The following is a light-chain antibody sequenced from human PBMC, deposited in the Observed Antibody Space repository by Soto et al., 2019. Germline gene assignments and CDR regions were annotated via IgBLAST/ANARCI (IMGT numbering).Light chain of an antibody. V-gene: IGKV1-39*01. CDR1: QTISGY. Sequence: DIQLTQTPSSLSASVGDRVTITCRSSQTISGYVNWYQQQPGKAPKLLISASYDLQSGVPSRFSGSESGTDFTLTISSLQPEDFAVYYCQQYGSLVPGLTFGGGTKVEIK. CDR3: QQYGSLVPGLT. J-gene: IGKJ4*01. CDR2: ASY.